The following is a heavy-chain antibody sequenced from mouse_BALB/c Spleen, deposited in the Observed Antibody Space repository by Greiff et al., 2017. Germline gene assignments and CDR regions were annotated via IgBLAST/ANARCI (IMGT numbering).Heavy chain of an antibody. CDR2: IRLKSDNYAT. J-gene: IGHJ1*01. Sequence: EVMLVESGGGLVQPGGSMKLSCVASGFTFSSYWMSWVRQSPEKGLEWVAEIRLKSDNYATHYAESVKGKFTISRDDSKSRLYLQMNSLRAEDTGIYYCTKYYGNRYFDVWGAGTTVTVSS. CDR3: TKYYGNRYFDV. V-gene: IGHV6-6*02. CDR1: GFTFSSYW. D-gene: IGHD2-1*01.